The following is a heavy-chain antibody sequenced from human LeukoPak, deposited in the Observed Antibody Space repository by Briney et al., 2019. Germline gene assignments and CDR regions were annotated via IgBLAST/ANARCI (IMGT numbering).Heavy chain of an antibody. Sequence: GASLQISCKGSGYSFTSYWIGWVRPMPGKGLEWMGIIYPGDSDTRYSPSFQGQVTISADKSISTAYLQWSSLKASDTAMYYCARMYYYDSSGYRDAFDIWGQGTMVTVSS. CDR3: ARMYYYDSSGYRDAFDI. D-gene: IGHD3-22*01. V-gene: IGHV5-51*01. CDR2: IYPGDSDT. CDR1: GYSFTSYW. J-gene: IGHJ3*02.